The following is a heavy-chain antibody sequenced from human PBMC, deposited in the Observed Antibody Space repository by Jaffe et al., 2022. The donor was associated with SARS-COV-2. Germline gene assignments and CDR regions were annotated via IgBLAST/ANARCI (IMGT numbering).Heavy chain of an antibody. V-gene: IGHV2-5*01. Sequence: QITLKESGPTLVKPTQTLTLTCTFSGFSLSTSGVGVGWIRQPPGKALEWLALIYWNDDKRYSPSLKSRLTITKDTSKNQVVLTMTNMDPVDTATYYCAHIVLRYFDWSVHFDYWGQGTLVTVSS. CDR1: GFSLSTSGVG. J-gene: IGHJ4*02. CDR2: IYWNDDK. D-gene: IGHD3-9*01. CDR3: AHIVLRYFDWSVHFDY.